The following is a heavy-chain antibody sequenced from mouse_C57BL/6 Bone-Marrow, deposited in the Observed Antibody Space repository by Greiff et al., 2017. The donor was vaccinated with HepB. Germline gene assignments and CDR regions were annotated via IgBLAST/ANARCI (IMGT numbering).Heavy chain of an antibody. D-gene: IGHD3-3*01. J-gene: IGHJ3*01. CDR2: IYPRSGNT. V-gene: IGHV1-81*01. CDR3: ARKGQRNWFAY. CDR1: GYTFTSYG. Sequence: QVQLQHSGAELARPGASVKLSCKASGYTFTSYGISWVKQRTGQGLEWIGEIYPRSGNTYYNEKFKGKATLTADKSSSTAYMELRSLTSEDSAVYFCARKGQRNWFAYWGQGTLVTVSA.